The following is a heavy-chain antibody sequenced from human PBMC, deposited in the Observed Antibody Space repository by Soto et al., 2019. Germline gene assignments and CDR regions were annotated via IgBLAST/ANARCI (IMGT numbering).Heavy chain of an antibody. CDR1: GFTFDDYA. D-gene: IGHD6-6*01. CDR2: ISWNSGSI. J-gene: IGHJ4*02. Sequence: PGGSLRLSCAASGFTFDDYAMHWVRQAPGKGLEWVSGISWNSGSIGYADSVKGRFTISRDNAKNSLYLQMNSLRAEDTALYYCAMSYSSSFVGPEASFDYWGQGTLVTVSS. CDR3: AMSYSSSFVGPEASFDY. V-gene: IGHV3-9*01.